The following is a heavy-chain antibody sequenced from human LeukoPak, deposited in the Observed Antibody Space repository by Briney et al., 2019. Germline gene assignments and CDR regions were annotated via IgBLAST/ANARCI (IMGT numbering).Heavy chain of an antibody. V-gene: IGHV3-23*01. Sequence: GGSLRLSCAASGFTFSTYSMTWVRQGPGKGLEWVSSIYNSGAKTFYADSVKGRFTISRDSSKNTLYLQMNSLRVEDTAVYYCAKDVAPDSGWDLDYWGQGTLVTVSS. J-gene: IGHJ4*02. CDR3: AKDVAPDSGWDLDY. CDR2: IYNSGAKT. CDR1: GFTFSTYS. D-gene: IGHD6-19*01.